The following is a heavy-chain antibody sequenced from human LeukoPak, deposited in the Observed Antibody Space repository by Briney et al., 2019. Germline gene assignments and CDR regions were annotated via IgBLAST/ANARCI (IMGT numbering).Heavy chain of an antibody. CDR2: MNPNSGNT. CDR3: ARGPRDPGPYYYYYMDV. D-gene: IGHD2-21*02. J-gene: IGHJ6*03. Sequence: ASVKVSCKASGYTFTSYDINWVRQATGQGLEWMGWMNPNSGNTGYAQKFQGRVTMTRNTSISTAYMELSSLRSGDTTVYYCARGPRDPGPYYYYYMDVWGKGTTVTVSS. CDR1: GYTFTSYD. V-gene: IGHV1-8*01.